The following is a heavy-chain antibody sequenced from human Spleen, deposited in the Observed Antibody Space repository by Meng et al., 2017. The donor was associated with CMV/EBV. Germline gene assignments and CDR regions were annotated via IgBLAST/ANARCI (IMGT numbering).Heavy chain of an antibody. Sequence: FPFSSYSMTWVRQAPGKGLEWVSSISSSSSYIYYADSVKGRFTISRDNAKNSLYLQMNSLRAEDTAVYYCARLGALGQYCSGGSCADYWGQGTLVTVSS. CDR3: ARLGALGQYCSGGSCADY. J-gene: IGHJ4*02. D-gene: IGHD2-15*01. V-gene: IGHV3-21*01. CDR2: ISSSSSYI. CDR1: FPFSSYS.